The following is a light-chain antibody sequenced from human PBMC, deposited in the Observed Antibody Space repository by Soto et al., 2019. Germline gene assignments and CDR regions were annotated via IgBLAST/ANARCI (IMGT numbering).Light chain of an antibody. CDR3: QQYDNSPPRFT. J-gene: IGKJ3*01. V-gene: IGKV3-20*01. Sequence: DIVLTQSPGTLSLSPGERATLSCRASQSVSSNYVAWYQQKPGQTPRLLIYGTSRRATGIPDRFSGSGSGTDFTLTISRLEPDDFAVYYCQQYDNSPPRFTFGPGTKVDIK. CDR2: GTS. CDR1: QSVSSNY.